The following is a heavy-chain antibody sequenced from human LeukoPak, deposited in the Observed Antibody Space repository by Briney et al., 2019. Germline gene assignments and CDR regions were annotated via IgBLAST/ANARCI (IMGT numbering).Heavy chain of an antibody. J-gene: IGHJ4*02. D-gene: IGHD3-3*01. V-gene: IGHV3-23*01. CDR3: ARGATYYDFWSGYHTSYYFDY. CDR2: ISGSGGST. CDR1: GFTFSSYA. Sequence: GRSLRLSCAASGFTFSSYAMSWVRQAPGKGLEWVSAISGSGGSTYYADSVKGRFTISRDNSKNTLYLQMNSLRAEDTAVYYCARGATYYDFWSGYHTSYYFDYWGQGTLVTVSS.